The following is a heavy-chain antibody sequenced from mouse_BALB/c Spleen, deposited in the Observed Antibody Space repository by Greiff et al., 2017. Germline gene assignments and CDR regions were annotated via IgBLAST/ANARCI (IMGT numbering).Heavy chain of an antibody. Sequence: EVQGVESVGGLVKPGGSLKLSCAASGFTFSDYYMYWVRQTPEKRLEWVATISDGGSYTYYPDSVKGRFTISRDNAKNNLYLQMSSLKSEDTAMYYCARYSFDYWGQGTTLTVSS. CDR3: ARYSFDY. J-gene: IGHJ2*01. V-gene: IGHV5-4*02. D-gene: IGHD2-12*01. CDR2: ISDGGSYT. CDR1: GFTFSDYY.